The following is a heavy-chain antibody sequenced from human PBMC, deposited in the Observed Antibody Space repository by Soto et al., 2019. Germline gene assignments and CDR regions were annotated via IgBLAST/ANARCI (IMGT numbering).Heavy chain of an antibody. CDR3: ARDPITFGGVIGIGVDY. J-gene: IGHJ4*02. CDR2: ISYDGSNK. V-gene: IGHV3-30-3*01. D-gene: IGHD3-16*02. Sequence: QVQLVESGGGVVQPGRSLRLSCAASGFTFSSYAMHWVRQAPGKGLEWVAVISYDGSNKYYADSVKGRFTISRDNSKNTLYLQMNSLGAEDTAVYYCARDPITFGGVIGIGVDYWGQGTLVTVSS. CDR1: GFTFSSYA.